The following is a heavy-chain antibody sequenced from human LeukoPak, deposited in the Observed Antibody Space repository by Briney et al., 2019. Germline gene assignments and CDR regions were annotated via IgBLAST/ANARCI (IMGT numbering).Heavy chain of an antibody. CDR2: ISHDGSNT. D-gene: IGHD3-10*01. J-gene: IGHJ6*02. CDR3: AKERVGRANYYGSGSSPQDYYYYGMDV. V-gene: IGHV3-30-3*02. CDR1: GFTFTSYT. Sequence: GGSLRLSCAASGFTFTSYTFHWVRQAPGKGLEWVSVISHDGSNTYNADSVKGRFTFSRDNSKNTLYLQMNSLRAEDTAVYYCAKERVGRANYYGSGSSPQDYYYYGMDVWGQGTTVTVSS.